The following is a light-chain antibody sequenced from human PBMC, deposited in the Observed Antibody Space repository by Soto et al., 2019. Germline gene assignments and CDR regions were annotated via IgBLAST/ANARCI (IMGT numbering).Light chain of an antibody. J-gene: IGLJ3*02. Sequence: QSVLTQPASVSGSPGQSIAISCTGTSSDVGGYNYVSWYQQHPGKTPNLMIYDVSNRPSGVSNRFSGSKSGTTASLTISGLQDEDEADYYCSSYTSSSTWVFGGGTKLTVL. CDR3: SSYTSSSTWV. CDR2: DVS. V-gene: IGLV2-14*01. CDR1: SSDVGGYNY.